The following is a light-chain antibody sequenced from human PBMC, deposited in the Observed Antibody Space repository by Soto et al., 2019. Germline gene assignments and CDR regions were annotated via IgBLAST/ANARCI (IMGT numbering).Light chain of an antibody. Sequence: DIQMTQSPSSLSASVGDRVTFTCRASQGIGNDLGWYQQKPGKAPKRLIYAASSLQSGVPSRFSGSGSGTEFNLTISSLQPEDFATYYLLQHNRLWTFGQGTKVEIK. J-gene: IGKJ1*01. CDR1: QGIGND. CDR2: AAS. CDR3: LQHNRLWT. V-gene: IGKV1-17*01.